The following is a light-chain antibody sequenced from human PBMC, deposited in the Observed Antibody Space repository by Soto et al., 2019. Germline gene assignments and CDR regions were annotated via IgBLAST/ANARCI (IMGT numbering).Light chain of an antibody. CDR1: SSNIGTNY. CDR3: AAWDDSLSGVV. V-gene: IGLV1-47*01. CDR2: RND. Sequence: QSVLTQPPSASATPGQRVTISCSGSSSNIGTNYVYWYQHLPGTAPKLLIYRNDQRPSGVPDRFSGSMSGTAASLAIGGLRSEDEADYYCAAWDDSLSGVVSGGGTKLTVL. J-gene: IGLJ2*01.